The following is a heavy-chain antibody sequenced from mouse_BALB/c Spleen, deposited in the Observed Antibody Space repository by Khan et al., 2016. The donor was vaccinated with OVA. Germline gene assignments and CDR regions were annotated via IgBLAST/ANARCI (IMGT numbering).Heavy chain of an antibody. CDR3: ASGAYWYFDV. V-gene: IGHV9-3-1*01. Sequence: QIQLVQSGPELKKPGETVKISCKASGYTFTNYGMNWVKQAPGKGLKWMGWINPYTGEPTSADDFKERFAFSLENSASTAYLQINNRKNENTASYVCASGAYWYFDVWGAGTTVTVSS. CDR1: GYTFTNYG. J-gene: IGHJ1*01. CDR2: INPYTGEP.